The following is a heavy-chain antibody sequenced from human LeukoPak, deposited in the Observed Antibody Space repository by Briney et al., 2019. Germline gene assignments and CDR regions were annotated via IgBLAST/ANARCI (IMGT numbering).Heavy chain of an antibody. J-gene: IGHJ6*03. D-gene: IGHD2-2*01. CDR3: ARLVSVVVVPAEDYYYMDV. CDR2: IIPILGIA. V-gene: IGHV1-69*02. Sequence: GASVKVSCKASGGTFSSYTISWVRQAPGQGLEWMGRIIPILGIANYAQKFQGRVTITADKSTSTAYMELSSLRSEDTAVYYCARLVSVVVVPAEDYYYMDVSSKGTTVTVSS. CDR1: GGTFSSYT.